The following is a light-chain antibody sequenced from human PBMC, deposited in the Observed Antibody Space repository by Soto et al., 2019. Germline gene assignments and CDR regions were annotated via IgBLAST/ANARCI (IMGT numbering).Light chain of an antibody. Sequence: DVQLTPSPSSLSASVGDRVSITCRASECITKYLSWYHQKPGKAPQLLIYGASSLQSGVPLRFGGSGFGTDFTLNISSLQPEDFATYFCQQTHSVPRTCGGGTKVEI. CDR2: GAS. CDR1: ECITKY. J-gene: IGKJ4*01. V-gene: IGKV1-39*01. CDR3: QQTHSVPRT.